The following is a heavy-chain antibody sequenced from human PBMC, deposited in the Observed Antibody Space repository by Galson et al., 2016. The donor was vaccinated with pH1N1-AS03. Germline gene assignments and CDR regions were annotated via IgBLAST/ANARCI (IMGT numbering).Heavy chain of an antibody. CDR1: GFAFRTYA. Sequence: SLRLSCAASGFAFRTYAMSWVRQPPGKGLEWVSALSGDGASTFHADSVKGRFIISRDISKSTVYLQMNSLRSADTAVYCFAKERSGQTGYFDFWGQGGLVTASS. V-gene: IGHV3-23*01. J-gene: IGHJ4*02. CDR3: AKERSGQTGYFDF. D-gene: IGHD3-10*01. CDR2: LSGDGAST.